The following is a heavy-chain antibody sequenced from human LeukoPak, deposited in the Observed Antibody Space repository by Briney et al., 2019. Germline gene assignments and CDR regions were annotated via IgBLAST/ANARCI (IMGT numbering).Heavy chain of an antibody. CDR1: GGSISSYY. V-gene: IGHV4-59*01. J-gene: IGHJ4*02. Sequence: SETLSLTCTVSGGSISSYYWSWIRQPPGKGLEWIGYIYYSGSTNYNPSLKSRVTISVDTSKNQFSLKLSSVTAADTAVYYCARSVDIAMVTFDYWGQGTLVTVSS. CDR3: ARSVDIAMVTFDY. CDR2: IYYSGST. D-gene: IGHD5-18*01.